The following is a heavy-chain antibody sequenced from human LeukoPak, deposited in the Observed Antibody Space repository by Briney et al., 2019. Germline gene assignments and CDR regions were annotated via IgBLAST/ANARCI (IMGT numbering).Heavy chain of an antibody. D-gene: IGHD1-26*01. J-gene: IGHJ4*02. CDR3: AKDRWDFDY. V-gene: IGHV3-21*01. CDR2: ISSSSSYI. Sequence: GGSLRLSCAASGFTFSSYNMNWVRQAPGKGLEWVSSISSSSSYIYYADSVKGRFTISRDNSKNTLYLQMNSLRAEDTAVYYCAKDRWDFDYWGQGTLVTVSS. CDR1: GFTFSSYN.